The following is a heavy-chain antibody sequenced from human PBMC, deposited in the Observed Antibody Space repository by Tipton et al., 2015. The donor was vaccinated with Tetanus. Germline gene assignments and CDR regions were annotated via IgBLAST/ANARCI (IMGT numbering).Heavy chain of an antibody. CDR1: GFTVSSYY. CDR2: IKDDGSET. J-gene: IGHJ4*02. CDR3: ARDPERGALNY. V-gene: IGHV3-7*01. D-gene: IGHD1-26*01. Sequence: SLRLSCAASGFTVSSYYMNWVRQAPGKGLEWVANIKDDGSETYYVDPVKGRFTISRDNARNSLYLQINSLRVDDTADYYCARDPERGALNYWGQGTRVTVSS.